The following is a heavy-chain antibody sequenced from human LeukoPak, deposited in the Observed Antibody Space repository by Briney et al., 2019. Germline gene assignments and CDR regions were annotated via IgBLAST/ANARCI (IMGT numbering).Heavy chain of an antibody. CDR3: ARDPPSIAVAGDYGDY. V-gene: IGHV3-30*03. Sequence: PGRSLRLSCAASGFTFSSYGMHWVGQAPGKGLEWVAVISYDGSNKYYADSVKGRFTISRDNSKNTLYLQMNSLRAEDTAVYYCARDPPSIAVAGDYGDYWGQGTLVTVSS. CDR2: ISYDGSNK. CDR1: GFTFSSYG. J-gene: IGHJ4*02. D-gene: IGHD6-19*01.